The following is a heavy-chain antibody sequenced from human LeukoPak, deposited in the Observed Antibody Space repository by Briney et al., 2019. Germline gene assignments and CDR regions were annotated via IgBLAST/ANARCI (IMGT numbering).Heavy chain of an antibody. CDR3: ARLRWYGSGSYQHYGMDV. CDR2: IYYSGST. CDR1: GASITGHY. J-gene: IGHJ6*02. Sequence: SETLSLTCTVSGASITGHYLTWIRQPPGKGLEWIGYIYYSGSTNYNPSLKSRVTISVDTSKNQFSLKLSSVTAADTAVYYRARLRWYGSGSYQHYGMDVWGQGTTVTVSS. V-gene: IGHV4-59*08. D-gene: IGHD3-10*01.